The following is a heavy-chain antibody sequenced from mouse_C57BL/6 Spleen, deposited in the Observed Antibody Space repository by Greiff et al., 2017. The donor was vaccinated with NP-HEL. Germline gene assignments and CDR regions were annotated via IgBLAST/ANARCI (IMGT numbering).Heavy chain of an antibody. J-gene: IGHJ1*03. CDR3: ARGYNWYFDV. CDR1: GYTFTSYW. Sequence: QVQLQQPGAELVKPGASVKVSCKASGYTFTSYWMHWVKQRPGQGLEWIGRIHPSDSDTNYNQKFKGKATLTVDISSSTAYMELRSLTSEDTAVYYCARGYNWYFDVWGTGTTVTVSS. CDR2: IHPSDSDT. D-gene: IGHD3-2*02. V-gene: IGHV1-74*01.